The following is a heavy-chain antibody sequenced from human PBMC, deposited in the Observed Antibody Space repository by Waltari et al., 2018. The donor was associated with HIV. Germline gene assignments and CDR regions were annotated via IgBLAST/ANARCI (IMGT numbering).Heavy chain of an antibody. CDR1: GFPFRSYD. CDR3: ARGAPYYESRGYPDH. CDR2: IGIAGDT. V-gene: IGHV3-13*01. J-gene: IGHJ4*02. Sequence: EEHLVESGGGLVQPGGSLRLSCAASGFPFRSYDMHWVRQATGKGLEWVAVIGIAGDTYYPDSVKGRFTISRDNAKNSVFLQMNSLRVGDTAVYFCARGAPYYESRGYPDHWGQGTLVTVSS. D-gene: IGHD3-22*01.